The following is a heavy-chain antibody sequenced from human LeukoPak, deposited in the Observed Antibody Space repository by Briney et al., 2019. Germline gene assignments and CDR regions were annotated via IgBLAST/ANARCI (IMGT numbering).Heavy chain of an antibody. D-gene: IGHD4-17*01. CDR3: AREFVNYGDYATPFDY. CDR2: INPNSGGT. CDR1: GYIFTGYY. Sequence: GASVKVSCKASGYIFTGYYMHWVRQAPGQGLEWMGWINPNSGGTNYAQKFQGRVTMTRDTSISTAYMELSRLRSDDTAVYYCAREFVNYGDYATPFDYWGQGTLVTVSS. J-gene: IGHJ4*02. V-gene: IGHV1-2*02.